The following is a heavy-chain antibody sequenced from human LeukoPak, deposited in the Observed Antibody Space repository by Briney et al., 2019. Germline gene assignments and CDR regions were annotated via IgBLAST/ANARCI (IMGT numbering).Heavy chain of an antibody. J-gene: IGHJ4*02. D-gene: IGHD1-26*01. CDR1: GGTFSSYA. V-gene: IGHV1-69*04. Sequence: ASVKVSCKASGGTFSSYAISWVRQAPGQGLEWMGRIIPILGIANYAQKFQGRVTITADKSTSTAYMELSSLRSEDTAVYYCARDRGGSYYFGYLDYWGQGTLVTVSS. CDR2: IIPILGIA. CDR3: ARDRGGSYYFGYLDY.